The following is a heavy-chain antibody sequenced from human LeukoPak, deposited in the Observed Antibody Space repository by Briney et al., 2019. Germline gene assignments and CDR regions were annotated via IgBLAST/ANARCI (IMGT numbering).Heavy chain of an antibody. CDR3: ARDQLRYYGSDTYYSDMDF. Sequence: ASVEVSCKASGYTFTSYAVAWVRQAPGQGLEWMGWISAYNGRTNYAQKFRGRVTMTTDTSTNTGYMELRSLRSDDTAVYFCARDQLRYYGSDTYYSDMDFWGQGTTVTVSS. J-gene: IGHJ6*02. V-gene: IGHV1-18*01. CDR1: GYTFTSYA. D-gene: IGHD3-10*01. CDR2: ISAYNGRT.